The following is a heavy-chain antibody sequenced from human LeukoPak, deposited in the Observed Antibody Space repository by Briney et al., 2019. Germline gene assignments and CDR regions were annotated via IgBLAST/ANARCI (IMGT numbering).Heavy chain of an antibody. D-gene: IGHD1-26*01. CDR3: TTGNSGTDY. V-gene: IGHV3-48*01. CDR2: ISSSSSTI. CDR1: GFTFSSYS. J-gene: IGHJ4*02. Sequence: GGSPRLSCAASGFTFSSYSMNWVRQAPGKGLEWVSYISSSSSTIYYADSVKGRFTISRDNAKNSLYLQMNSLRAEDTAVYYCTTGNSGTDYWGQGTLVTVSS.